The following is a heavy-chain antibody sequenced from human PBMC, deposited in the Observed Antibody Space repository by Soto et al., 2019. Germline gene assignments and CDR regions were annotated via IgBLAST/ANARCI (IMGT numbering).Heavy chain of an antibody. J-gene: IGHJ4*02. CDR2: IYYSGTT. Sequence: SETLSLTCTVSGGSISSSSYYWGWIRQPPGKGLEWIGSIYYSGTTYYNPSLKSRVTISVDTSKNQFSLKLSSVTAADTSVYYCARGDLTTVTTENFYFDYWGQRTLVTVSS. CDR3: ARGDLTTVTTENFYFDY. CDR1: GGSISSSSYY. V-gene: IGHV4-39*07. D-gene: IGHD4-17*01.